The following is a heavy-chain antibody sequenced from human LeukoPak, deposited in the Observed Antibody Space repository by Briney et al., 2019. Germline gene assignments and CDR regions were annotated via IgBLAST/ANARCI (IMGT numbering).Heavy chain of an antibody. V-gene: IGHV3-23*01. J-gene: IGHJ4*02. CDR1: GFTFSSYS. D-gene: IGHD3-22*01. CDR3: AKDYDSSGYPVAFDY. CDR2: ISGSGGST. Sequence: GGSLRLSCAASGFTFSSYSMNWVRQAPGKGLEWVSAISGSGGSTYYADSVKGRFTISRDNSKNTLYLQMNSLRAEDTAVYYCAKDYDSSGYPVAFDYWGQGTLVTVSS.